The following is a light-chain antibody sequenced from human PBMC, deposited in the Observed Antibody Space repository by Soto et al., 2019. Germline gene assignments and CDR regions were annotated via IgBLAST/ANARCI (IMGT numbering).Light chain of an antibody. V-gene: IGKV2-24*01. CDR3: LQTTAFPHT. J-gene: IGKJ2*01. CDR1: QSLVHSNGHTY. CDR2: RIF. Sequence: DIVMTQTPLSSPVVLGQPASISCKSSQSLVHSNGHTYLTWIQQRPGRPPRRLIYRIFNRFFGVPDRFSGSGAGTEFTLKISAVEAEDVGVYYCLQTTAFPHTFGQGTKLEIK.